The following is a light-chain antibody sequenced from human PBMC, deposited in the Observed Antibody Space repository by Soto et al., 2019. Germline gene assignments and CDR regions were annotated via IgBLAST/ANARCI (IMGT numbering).Light chain of an antibody. CDR1: SSDVGGYIY. J-gene: IGLJ2*01. CDR3: SSYTSSHTVV. V-gene: IGLV2-14*01. Sequence: QSVLTQPASVSGSPGQSITISCTGTSSDVGGYIYVSWYQQLPGKVPKLMIYDVSNRPSGVSNRFSGSKSGNTASLTISGLQAEDEADYYCSSYTSSHTVVFGGGTKLTVL. CDR2: DVS.